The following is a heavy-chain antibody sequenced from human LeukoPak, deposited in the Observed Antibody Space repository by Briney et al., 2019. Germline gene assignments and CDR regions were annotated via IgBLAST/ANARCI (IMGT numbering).Heavy chain of an antibody. CDR1: DGSISSYY. CDR2: IYYSGST. Sequence: SETLSLTCTVSDGSISSYYWSWIRQPPGKGLEWIGYIYYSGSTNYNPSLKSRVTMSVDTSKKQFSLRLSSVTAADTAVYCCARKPESSGWYDYFDYWGQGTLVTVSS. CDR3: ARKPESSGWYDYFDY. V-gene: IGHV4-59*01. J-gene: IGHJ4*02. D-gene: IGHD6-19*01.